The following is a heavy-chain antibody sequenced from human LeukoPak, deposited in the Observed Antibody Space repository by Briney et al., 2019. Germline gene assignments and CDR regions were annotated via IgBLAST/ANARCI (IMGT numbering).Heavy chain of an antibody. CDR2: IYYSGST. CDR1: GGSISSSSYY. CDR3: ARDPRVGAPV. Sequence: SETLSLTCTVSGGSISSSSYYWGWIRQPPGKGLEWIGSIYYSGSTYYNPSLKSRVTISVDTSKNQFSLKLSSVTAADTAVYYCARDPRVGAPVWGQGTLVTVSS. V-gene: IGHV4-39*07. J-gene: IGHJ4*02. D-gene: IGHD1-26*01.